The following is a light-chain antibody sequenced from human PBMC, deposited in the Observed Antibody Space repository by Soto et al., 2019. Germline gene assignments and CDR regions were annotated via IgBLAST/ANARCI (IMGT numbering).Light chain of an antibody. V-gene: IGKV2-28*01. CDR2: LGS. CDR1: QSLLHLNGNNY. J-gene: IGKJ5*01. Sequence: DIVMTQSPLSLPVTPGEPASISCRSSQSLLHLNGNNYLDWYLQKPGQSPQLLIYLGSNRASGVPARFSGSGSGTDFTLKISRVEAEDVAIYYCMQALQNPVTFGQGTRLEIK. CDR3: MQALQNPVT.